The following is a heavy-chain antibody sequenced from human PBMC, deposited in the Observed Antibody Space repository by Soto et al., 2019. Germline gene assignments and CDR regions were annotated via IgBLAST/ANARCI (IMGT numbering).Heavy chain of an antibody. Sequence: EVQLVESGGGLVQPGGSLRLSCAASGFTVSSHYMSWVRQAPGKGLEWVSVIYSGGSTYYTDSVKGRFTISRDNSKNTLFLQMNSLRAEDTAVYYCARDYYGGNSRYFDLWGRDTLVTVSS. J-gene: IGHJ2*01. CDR3: ARDYYGGNSRYFDL. CDR1: GFTVSSHY. CDR2: IYSGGST. V-gene: IGHV3-66*01. D-gene: IGHD2-21*02.